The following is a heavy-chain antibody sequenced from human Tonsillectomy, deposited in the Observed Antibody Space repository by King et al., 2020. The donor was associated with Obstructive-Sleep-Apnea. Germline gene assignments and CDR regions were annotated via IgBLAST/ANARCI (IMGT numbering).Heavy chain of an antibody. V-gene: IGHV4-31*03. J-gene: IGHJ4*02. Sequence: QLQESGPGLVKPSQTLSLICTVSGASTSSSGYYWTWMRQHPGKGLEWIGYISHSGSTYINPSLKSRVTMSVDTSKNHFSLNLSSVTAADTAVYYCAREVGQFGMGAYFAYWGQGTLVTVSS. CDR3: AREVGQFGMGAYFAY. CDR2: ISHSGST. CDR1: GASTSSSGYY. D-gene: IGHD1-26*01.